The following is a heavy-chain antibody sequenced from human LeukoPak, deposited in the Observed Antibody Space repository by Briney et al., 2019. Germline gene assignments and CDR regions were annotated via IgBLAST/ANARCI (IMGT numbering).Heavy chain of an antibody. V-gene: IGHV4-38-2*02. CDR2: IYYSGST. CDR3: ARGPYYYMDV. CDR1: GYSISSGFY. Sequence: PSETLSLTCTVSGYSISSGFYWGWIRQPPGKGLEWIGSIYYSGSTYYNPSLKSRVTISVDRSKNQFSLKLSPVTVADTAVYYCARGPYYYMDVWGKGTTVTVSS. J-gene: IGHJ6*03.